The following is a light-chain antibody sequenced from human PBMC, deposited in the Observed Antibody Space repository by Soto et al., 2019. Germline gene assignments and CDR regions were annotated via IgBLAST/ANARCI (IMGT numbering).Light chain of an antibody. CDR2: EVT. CDR3: SSYTNISSKACV. Sequence: QSALTQPASVSGTPGQPITISCTVTSGDIGSYNRVSWYQQHPGTAPKLIIYEVTDRPSGVSNSFSGSKYGNTASLSISGLQAEDEAEYYCSSYTNISSKACVFGTGTKVTVL. CDR1: SGDIGSYNR. J-gene: IGLJ1*01. V-gene: IGLV2-14*01.